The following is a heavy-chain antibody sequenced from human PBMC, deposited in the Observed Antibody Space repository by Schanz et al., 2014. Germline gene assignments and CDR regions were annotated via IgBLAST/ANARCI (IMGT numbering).Heavy chain of an antibody. J-gene: IGHJ6*02. V-gene: IGHV3-23*01. Sequence: EVQLLESGGGLVQPGGSLRLSCAASGFTFSSYAMSWVRQAPGKGLEWVSAISGSGETTYFADSVKGRFTISRDNSKTALYLQMNSLMAEDTAVYCCARRITGTRDSPYYHDMDVWGQGTTVTVSS. D-gene: IGHD1-20*01. CDR2: ISGSGETT. CDR1: GFTFSSYA. CDR3: ARRITGTRDSPYYHDMDV.